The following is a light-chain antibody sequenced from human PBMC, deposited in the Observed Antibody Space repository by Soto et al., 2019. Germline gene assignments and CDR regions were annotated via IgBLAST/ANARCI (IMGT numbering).Light chain of an antibody. CDR3: QQYNEWPPLT. Sequence: EIVLTQSPATLSLSPGERATLSCRASQSVSSYLAWYQQKPGQAPRLLIYDTSTRATDIPARFSGSGSGTEFTLTISNLQSEDFAVYYCQQYNEWPPLTFGGGTKADIK. V-gene: IGKV3-15*01. J-gene: IGKJ4*01. CDR1: QSVSSY. CDR2: DTS.